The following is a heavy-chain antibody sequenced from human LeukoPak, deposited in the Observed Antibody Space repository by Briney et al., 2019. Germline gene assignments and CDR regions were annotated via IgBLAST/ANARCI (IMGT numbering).Heavy chain of an antibody. CDR1: GGSISSGDYY. CDR3: ASSYYYPNYFDY. D-gene: IGHD3-22*01. J-gene: IGHJ4*02. Sequence: SETLSLTCTVSGGSISSGDYYWSWIRQPPGKGLEWIGYIYYSGSTYYNPSLKSRVTISVDTSKYQFSLKLSSVTAADTAVYYCASSYYYPNYFDYWGQGTLVTVSS. V-gene: IGHV4-30-4*01. CDR2: IYYSGST.